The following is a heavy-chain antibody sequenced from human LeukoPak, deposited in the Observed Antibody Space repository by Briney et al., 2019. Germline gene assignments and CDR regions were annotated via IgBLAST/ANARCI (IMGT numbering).Heavy chain of an antibody. CDR3: ARDVRIQLWTGIDY. Sequence: GGSLRLSCAASGFTFSDYYMSWIRQAPGKGLEWVSYISSSGSTIYYADSVKGRFTIFRDNAKNSLYLQMNSLRAEDTAVYYCARDVRIQLWTGIDYWGQGTLVTVSS. CDR1: GFTFSDYY. V-gene: IGHV3-11*01. D-gene: IGHD5-18*01. J-gene: IGHJ4*02. CDR2: ISSSGSTI.